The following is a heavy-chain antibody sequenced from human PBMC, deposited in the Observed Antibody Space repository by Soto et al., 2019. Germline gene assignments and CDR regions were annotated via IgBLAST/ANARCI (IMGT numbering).Heavy chain of an antibody. J-gene: IGHJ4*02. Sequence: QVQLQESGPGLVKPSQTLSLTCTVSGGSISSGGYYWSWIRQHPGKGLEWIGYIYYSGSTYYNPSLKRRVTISVDTSKNQFSLKLSSVTAADTAVYYCARGVDIVGRKPRGFDYWGQGTLVTVSS. CDR1: GGSISSGGYY. V-gene: IGHV4-31*03. CDR3: ARGVDIVGRKPRGFDY. CDR2: IYYSGST. D-gene: IGHD5-12*01.